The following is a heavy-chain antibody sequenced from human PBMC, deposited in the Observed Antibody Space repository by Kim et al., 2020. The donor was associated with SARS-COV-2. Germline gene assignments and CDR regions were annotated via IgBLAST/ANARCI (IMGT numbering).Heavy chain of an antibody. CDR2: ISYDGSNK. CDR1: GFTFSSYA. D-gene: IGHD3-10*01. J-gene: IGHJ5*02. V-gene: IGHV3-30-3*01. Sequence: GGSLRLSCAASGFTFSSYAMHWVRQAPGKGLEWVAVISYDGSNKYYAYSVKGRFTISRDNSKNTLYLQMNSLRAEDTAVYYCARWAAATGGNWFDPWGQGTLVTVSS. CDR3: ARWAAATGGNWFDP.